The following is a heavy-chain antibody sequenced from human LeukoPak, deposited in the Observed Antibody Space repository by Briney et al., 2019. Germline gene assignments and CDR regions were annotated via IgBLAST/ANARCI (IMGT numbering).Heavy chain of an antibody. J-gene: IGHJ4*02. D-gene: IGHD6-13*01. V-gene: IGHV3-23*01. CDR1: GFTFSSYA. CDR3: ATSAKRSSSSWFDY. CDR2: ISGSGGST. Sequence: TGGSLRLSCAASGFTFSSYAMSWVRQAPGKGLEWVSAISGSGGSTYYADSVKGRFTISRDNSKNTLYLQMNSLRAEDTAVYYCATSAKRSSSSWFDYWGQGTLVTVSS.